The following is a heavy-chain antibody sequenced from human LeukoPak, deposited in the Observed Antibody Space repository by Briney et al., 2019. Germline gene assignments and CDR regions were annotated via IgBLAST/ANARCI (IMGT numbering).Heavy chain of an antibody. D-gene: IGHD3-22*01. CDR1: GDSFIGSY. J-gene: IGHJ4*02. V-gene: IGHV4-59*01. CDR3: TRKRSFDSSGYNPTYYFDF. CDR2: IYYPVDT. Sequence: PSETLSLTCTVSGDSFIGSYWSWVRQAPGKGLEWSGYIYYPVDTTYNPSLQSRVNISANISKQQFYPMLTSVTAAETAVYSGTRKRSFDSSGYNPTYYFDFWGQGIQVTVSS.